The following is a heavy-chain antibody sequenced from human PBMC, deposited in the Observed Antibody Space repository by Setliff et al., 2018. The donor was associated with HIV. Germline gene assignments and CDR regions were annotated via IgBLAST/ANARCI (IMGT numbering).Heavy chain of an antibody. J-gene: IGHJ4*02. Sequence: LSLTCTVSGGSVTSYYWSWIRQPAGKRLEWIGRISISGDTNYNPSLKSRATMSLDTSKNQFSLKLNSVTAADTAMYYCARDPTTGVDYWGQGTLVTVSS. CDR2: ISISGDT. V-gene: IGHV4-4*07. CDR1: GGSVTSYY. D-gene: IGHD4-4*01. CDR3: ARDPTTGVDY.